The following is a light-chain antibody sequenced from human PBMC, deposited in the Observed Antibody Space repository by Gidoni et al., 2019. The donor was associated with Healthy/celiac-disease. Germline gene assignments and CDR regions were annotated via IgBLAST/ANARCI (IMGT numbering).Light chain of an antibody. Sequence: EIVLTQSPATLSLSPGERGTLACRANQSVSSYLDWYQQKPGQAPRLLIYDASNRATGIPARFSGSGSGTDFTLTISSLEPEDFAVYYCQQRSNWPRAFGQGTKVEIK. J-gene: IGKJ1*01. CDR1: QSVSSY. CDR2: DAS. CDR3: QQRSNWPRA. V-gene: IGKV3-11*01.